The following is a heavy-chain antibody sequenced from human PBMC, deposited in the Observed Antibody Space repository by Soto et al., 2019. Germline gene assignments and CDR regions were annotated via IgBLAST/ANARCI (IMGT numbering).Heavy chain of an antibody. CDR1: GYTFTDNY. V-gene: IGHV1-2*02. D-gene: IGHD1-26*01. J-gene: IGHJ4*02. CDR2: INPKNGGT. CDR3: ARSTVGPTLDWSLS. Sequence: ASGKVSCNASGYTFTDNYMHWIRQAPGLGLEWVGWINPKNGGTNYAQKFQGRVTLTRDMSISTAYMEVNIVTSDDTAVYYCARSTVGPTLDWSLSWGQATLVTVSP.